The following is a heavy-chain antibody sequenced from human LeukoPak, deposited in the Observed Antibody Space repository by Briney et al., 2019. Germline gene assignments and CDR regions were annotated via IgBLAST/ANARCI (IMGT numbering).Heavy chain of an antibody. CDR2: IYTSGST. J-gene: IGHJ6*03. D-gene: IGHD2-2*01. CDR1: GGSISSYY. V-gene: IGHV4-4*07. CDR3: ARGGIGGYCSSTSCYYMDV. Sequence: SETLSLTCTVSGGSISSYYWSWIRQPAGKGLEWIGRIYTSGSTNYNPSLKSRVTMSVDTSKNQFSLKLSSVTAADTAVYYCARGGIGGYCSSTSCYYMDVWGKGTTVTVSS.